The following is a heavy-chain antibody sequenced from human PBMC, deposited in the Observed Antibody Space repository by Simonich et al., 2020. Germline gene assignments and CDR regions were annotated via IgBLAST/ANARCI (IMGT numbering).Heavy chain of an antibody. Sequence: GAEVKKPGASVKVSCKASGYTFTGYYMHWVRQAPGQGLEWMGRINPNSGGTNYAQKFQGRVTMTRDTSISTAYMELSRLRSDDTAVYYCARVPGIYYYYGMDVRGQGTTVTVSS. J-gene: IGHJ6*02. CDR2: INPNSGGT. CDR1: GYTFTGYY. CDR3: ARVPGIYYYYGMDV. V-gene: IGHV1-2*06. D-gene: IGHD3-10*01.